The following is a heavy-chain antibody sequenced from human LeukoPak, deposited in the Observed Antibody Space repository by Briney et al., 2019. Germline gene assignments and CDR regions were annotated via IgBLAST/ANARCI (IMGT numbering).Heavy chain of an antibody. D-gene: IGHD3-3*01. CDR3: AKPITTSGATDAFDI. V-gene: IGHV3-7*01. CDR2: IKQDGSEK. CDR1: GFTFNSYW. J-gene: IGHJ3*02. Sequence: GESLKISCVASGFTFNSYWMNWVRQAPGKRLEWVANIKQDGSEKYYVDSVKGRFTISRDNAKNSLYLQMNSLRAEDTAVYYCAKPITTSGATDAFDIWGQGTMVTVSS.